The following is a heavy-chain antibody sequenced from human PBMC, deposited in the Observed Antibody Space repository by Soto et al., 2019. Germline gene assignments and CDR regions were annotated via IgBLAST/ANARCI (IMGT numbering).Heavy chain of an antibody. CDR2: INGDGSTT. V-gene: IGHV3-74*01. CDR1: GFTFSRIW. J-gene: IGHJ6*02. CDR3: ATDRSYGMDA. Sequence: GGSLRLSCAASGFTFSRIWMHWVRQLPGKGLVWVSRINGDGSTTNYEDSVKGRFTVSRDAAKNTLYLEMDSLRVEDTAVYYCATDRSYGMDAWGQGTTVTVSS.